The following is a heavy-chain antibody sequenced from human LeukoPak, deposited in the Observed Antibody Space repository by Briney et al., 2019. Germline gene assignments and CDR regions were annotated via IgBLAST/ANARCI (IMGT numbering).Heavy chain of an antibody. V-gene: IGHV4-59*08. CDR2: IYYSGST. Sequence: SETLSLTCTVSGGSISSYYWSWIRQPPGKGLEWIGYIYYSGSTNYNPSLKSRVTISVDTSKNQFSLKLSSVTAADTAVYYCARAPLGELSFWPYYFDYWGQGTLVTVSS. CDR1: GGSISSYY. CDR3: ARAPLGELSFWPYYFDY. D-gene: IGHD3-16*02. J-gene: IGHJ4*02.